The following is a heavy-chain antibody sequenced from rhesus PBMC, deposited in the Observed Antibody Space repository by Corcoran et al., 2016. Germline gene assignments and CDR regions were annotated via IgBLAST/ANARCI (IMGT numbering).Heavy chain of an antibody. Sequence: QVTLKESGPALVKSTQTLTLPGTFSGFSLSTSGMGVGRHRQPPGKTLEWLAHIYWDDDKRYSASLKSRLTISKATSTNQVVLTMTNMGPVDTATYYCARRRSSDSDFDYWGQGVLVTVSS. D-gene: IGHD4-29*01. CDR1: GFSLSTSGMG. J-gene: IGHJ4*01. V-gene: IGHV2-1*01. CDR2: IYWDDDK. CDR3: ARRRSSDSDFDY.